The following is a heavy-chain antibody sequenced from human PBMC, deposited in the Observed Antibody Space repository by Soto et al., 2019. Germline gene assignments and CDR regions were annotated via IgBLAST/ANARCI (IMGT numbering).Heavy chain of an antibody. Sequence: QVQLQESGPGLVKPSETLSLTCTVSGASISGYHWTWIRQPPGKRLEWIGYIYNSGATSYNPSLKSRVTMSLDTSKTQLSLKLTAVTAADTAVYYCARQKSPPDYWGQGILVSVSS. CDR3: ARQKSPPDY. V-gene: IGHV4-59*01. CDR2: IYNSGAT. CDR1: GASISGYH. J-gene: IGHJ4*02.